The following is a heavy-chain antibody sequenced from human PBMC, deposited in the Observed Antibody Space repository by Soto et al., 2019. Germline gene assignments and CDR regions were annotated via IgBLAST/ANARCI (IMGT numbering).Heavy chain of an antibody. V-gene: IGHV1-18*01. CDR2: ISANNGNT. J-gene: IGHJ4*02. CDR1: GYTFTSYG. D-gene: IGHD1-26*01. Sequence: ASVKVSCKAFGYTFTSYGISWVRQAPGQGLEWMGWISANNGNTNYAQKLQGRVTMTTDTSTSTVYMELRSLRSDDTAVYYCARDRGSYALDYWGQGTLVTVSS. CDR3: ARDRGSYALDY.